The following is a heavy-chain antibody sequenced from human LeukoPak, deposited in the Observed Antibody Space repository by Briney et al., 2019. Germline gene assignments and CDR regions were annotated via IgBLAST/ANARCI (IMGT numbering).Heavy chain of an antibody. CDR2: IDPNSGGP. Sequence: ASVKVSCKASRYTFTDYYIHWVRQAPGQGLEWMTYIDPNSGGPHYAQKFQGRVTMTTDTSISTANMELNWLTSDDTAVYYCARDGVAGSSDAFDLWGQGTMVTVSS. V-gene: IGHV1-2*02. D-gene: IGHD6-19*01. J-gene: IGHJ3*01. CDR3: ARDGVAGSSDAFDL. CDR1: RYTFTDYY.